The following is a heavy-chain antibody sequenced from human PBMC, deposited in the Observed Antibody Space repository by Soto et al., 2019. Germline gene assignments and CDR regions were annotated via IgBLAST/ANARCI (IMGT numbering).Heavy chain of an antibody. CDR2: INYDGYS. J-gene: IGHJ6*02. CDR1: GGSITNYY. V-gene: IGHV4-59*08. CDR3: AGHGFGPLHGLVDV. Sequence: QVQLQESGPGLVKPSETLSLTCTVSGGSITNYYCSWFRQPPGKGLEWIGYINYDGYSAYNLSLKRRVTLSMNASRTKFYLMLESVTATHTDVYYCAGHGFGPLHGLVDVGGPGTTVIVSS. D-gene: IGHD3-10*01.